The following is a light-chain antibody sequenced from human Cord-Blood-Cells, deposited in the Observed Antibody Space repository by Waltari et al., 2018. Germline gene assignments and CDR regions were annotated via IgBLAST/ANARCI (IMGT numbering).Light chain of an antibody. V-gene: IGKV4-1*01. CDR3: QQYYSTPPYT. CDR1: QSVLYSSNNKNY. J-gene: IGKJ2*01. CDR2: WAS. Sequence: DIVMTQSPDSLAVSLGERPTINCKSSQSVLYSSNNKNYLAWYQQKPGQPPKLLIYWASTRESGVPDRFSGSGSGTDFTLTISSLQAEDVAVYYCQQYYSTPPYTFGQGTKLEIK.